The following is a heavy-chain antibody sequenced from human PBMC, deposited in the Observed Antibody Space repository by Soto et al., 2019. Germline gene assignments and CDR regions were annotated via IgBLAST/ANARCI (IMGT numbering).Heavy chain of an antibody. CDR1: GFTFSSYG. CDR3: AKDKRYSSSWSLATGWFDP. CDR2: ISYDGSNK. D-gene: IGHD6-13*01. V-gene: IGHV3-30*18. Sequence: GGSLRLSCAASGFTFSSYGMHWVRQAPGKGLEWVAVISYDGSNKYYADSVKGRFTISRDNSKNTLYLQMNSLRAEDTAVYYCAKDKRYSSSWSLATGWFDPWGQGTLVTVSS. J-gene: IGHJ5*02.